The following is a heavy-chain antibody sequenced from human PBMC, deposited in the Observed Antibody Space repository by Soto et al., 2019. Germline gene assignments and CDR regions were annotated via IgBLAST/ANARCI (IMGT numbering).Heavy chain of an antibody. CDR1: GFTVSTYY. V-gene: IGHV3-66*01. CDR2: IYSAGSA. CDR3: ARVPSSSYHYFDY. D-gene: IGHD6-13*01. J-gene: IGHJ4*02. Sequence: PGWSLRLSCAASGFTVSTYYMSWVRQAPGKGLEWVSVIYSAGSADFADSVKGRFTVSRDNSKNTLFLQMSSLRAEDTAVYYCARVPSSSYHYFDYWGQGTLVTVSS.